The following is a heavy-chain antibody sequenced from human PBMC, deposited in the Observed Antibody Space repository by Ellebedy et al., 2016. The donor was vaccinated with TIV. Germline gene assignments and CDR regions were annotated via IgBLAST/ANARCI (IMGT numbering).Heavy chain of an antibody. CDR1: GFTFDDYT. Sequence: GGSLRLSXAASGFTFDDYTMHWVRQAPGKGLEWVSLISWDGGSTYYADSVKGRFTISRDNSKNSLYLQMNSLRTEDTALYYCAKGLNQLLAGSYYYYGMDVWGQGTTVTVSS. CDR2: ISWDGGST. CDR3: AKGLNQLLAGSYYYYGMDV. V-gene: IGHV3-43*01. J-gene: IGHJ6*02. D-gene: IGHD2-2*01.